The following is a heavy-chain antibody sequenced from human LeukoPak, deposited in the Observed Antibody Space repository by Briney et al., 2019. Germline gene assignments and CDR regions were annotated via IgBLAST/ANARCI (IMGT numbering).Heavy chain of an antibody. CDR2: INPNSGGT. J-gene: IGHJ4*02. Sequence: ASVKVSCKASGYTFTGYYMHWVRQAPGQGLEWMGRINPNSGGTNYAQKFQGRVTMTRDTSISTAYMELSRLRSDDTAVYYCAREKYYDSRSIDYWGQGTLVTVSS. D-gene: IGHD3-22*01. CDR1: GYTFTGYY. V-gene: IGHV1-2*06. CDR3: AREKYYDSRSIDY.